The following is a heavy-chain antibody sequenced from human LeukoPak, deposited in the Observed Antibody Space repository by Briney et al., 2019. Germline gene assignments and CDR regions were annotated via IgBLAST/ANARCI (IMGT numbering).Heavy chain of an antibody. D-gene: IGHD2-15*01. Sequence: GGSLRLSCAASGFTFSGSVMHWVRQASGEGLEWVGRIRSKANSYATAYAASVKGRFTISREDSKNTAYLQMNSLKTEDTAVYYCSVNYCSGDNCYMFWGQGTLVTVSS. CDR1: GFTFSGSV. J-gene: IGHJ4*02. V-gene: IGHV3-73*01. CDR2: IRSKANSYAT. CDR3: SVNYCSGDNCYMF.